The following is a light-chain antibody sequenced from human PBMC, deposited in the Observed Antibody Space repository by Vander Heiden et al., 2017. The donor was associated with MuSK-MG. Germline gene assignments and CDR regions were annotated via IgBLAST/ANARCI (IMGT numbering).Light chain of an antibody. CDR2: DAS. Sequence: EIVLTQSPATLSLSPGERATLSCRASQSVSSYLAWYQQKPGQAPRLLIYDASNRDTGIQARFSGSGSGTDFTLTISSLETEDFAVYYSQQRSNWRFGQGTRLEIK. V-gene: IGKV3-11*01. CDR1: QSVSSY. J-gene: IGKJ5*01. CDR3: QQRSNWR.